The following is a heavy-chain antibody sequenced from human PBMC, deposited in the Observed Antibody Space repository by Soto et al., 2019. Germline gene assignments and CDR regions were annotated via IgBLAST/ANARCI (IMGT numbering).Heavy chain of an antibody. CDR3: ARTPPGVADFDY. CDR2: IYWDDDK. J-gene: IGHJ4*02. CDR1: GFSLNTTGVG. Sequence: SGPTLVNPTQTLTLTCTFSGFSLNTTGVGVGWIRQPPGKALEWLALIYWDDDKRYSPSLKSRLTITKDTSKNQVVLTMTNMDPADTATYFCARTPPGVADFDYWGQGTLVTVSS. D-gene: IGHD2-15*01. V-gene: IGHV2-5*02.